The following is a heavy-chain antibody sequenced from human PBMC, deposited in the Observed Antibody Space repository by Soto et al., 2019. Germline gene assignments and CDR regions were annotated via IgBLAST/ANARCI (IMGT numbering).Heavy chain of an antibody. CDR2: ISSSSSYI. V-gene: IGHV3-21*01. CDR3: ARDGGSSSLEYYYYYGMDV. CDR1: GFTFSSYC. D-gene: IGHD6-6*01. J-gene: IGHJ6*02. Sequence: PGGSLRLSCAASGFTFSSYCMHWVRQAPGKGLEWVSSISSSSSYIYYADSVKGRFTISRDNAKNSLYLQMNSLRAEDTAVYYCARDGGSSSLEYYYYYGMDVWGQGTTVTVSS.